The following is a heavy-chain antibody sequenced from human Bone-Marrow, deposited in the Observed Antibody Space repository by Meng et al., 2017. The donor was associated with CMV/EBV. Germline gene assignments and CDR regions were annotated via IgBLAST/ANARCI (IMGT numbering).Heavy chain of an antibody. Sequence: GESLKISCAASGFTFSSYGMHWVRQAPGKGLEWVAFIRYDGSNKYYADSVKGRFTISRDNSKNTLYLQMNSLRAEDTAVYYCAKDSSGYYGCTDYWGQGTLVTVSS. CDR3: AKDSSGYYGCTDY. CDR2: IRYDGSNK. J-gene: IGHJ4*02. V-gene: IGHV3-30*02. CDR1: GFTFSSYG. D-gene: IGHD3-22*01.